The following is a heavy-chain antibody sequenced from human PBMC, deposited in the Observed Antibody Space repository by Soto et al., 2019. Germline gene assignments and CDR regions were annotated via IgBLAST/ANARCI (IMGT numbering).Heavy chain of an antibody. CDR1: GYTFTGYY. V-gene: IGHV1-2*04. CDR3: ARDHMVRGVHLYYYYYGMDV. D-gene: IGHD3-10*01. Sequence: ASVKVSCKASGYTFTGYYMHWVRQAPGQGLEWMGWINPNSGGTNYAQKFQGWVTMTRDTSISTAYMELSRLRSDDTAVYYCARDHMVRGVHLYYYYYGMDVWGQGTTVTVSS. J-gene: IGHJ6*02. CDR2: INPNSGGT.